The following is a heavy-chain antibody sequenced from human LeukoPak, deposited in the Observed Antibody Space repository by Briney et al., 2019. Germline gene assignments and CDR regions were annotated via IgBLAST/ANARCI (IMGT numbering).Heavy chain of an antibody. D-gene: IGHD3-10*01. V-gene: IGHV3-21*01. CDR2: ISSSSSYI. CDR3: ARDNFTMVRGVSDY. CDR1: S. J-gene: IGHJ4*02. Sequence: SMNWXRXXXGKGLEWVSSISSSSSYIYYADSVKGGFTISRDNAKNSLYLQMNSLRAEDTAVYYCARDNFTMVRGVSDYWGQGTLVTVSS.